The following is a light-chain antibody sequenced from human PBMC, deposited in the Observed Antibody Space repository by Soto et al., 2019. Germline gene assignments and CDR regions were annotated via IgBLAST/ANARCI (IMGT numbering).Light chain of an antibody. J-gene: IGKJ2*01. CDR3: QQASSFPHT. CDR2: AAS. V-gene: IGKV1-12*01. Sequence: DIQMTQSPSSVSAPVGDRVTISCRASQDISKWLAWYQQKPGKAPKRLISAASTLQSGVPSRFSGSGSETEFTLTIQHLQHDDVGTYYCQQASSFPHTFGQGTKLEIK. CDR1: QDISKW.